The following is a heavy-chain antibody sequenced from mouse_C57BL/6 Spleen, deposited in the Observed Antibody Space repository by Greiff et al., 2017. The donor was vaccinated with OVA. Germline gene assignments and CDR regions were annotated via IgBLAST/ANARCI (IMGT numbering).Heavy chain of an antibody. J-gene: IGHJ1*03. CDR1: GFTFSDFY. CDR2: SRNKANDYTT. CDR3: ARVTTVHWYFDV. V-gene: IGHV7-1*01. Sequence: DVKLVESGGGLVQSGRSLRLSCATSGFTFSDFYMEWVRQAPGKGLEWIAASRNKANDYTTEYSASVKGRFIVSRDTSQSILYLQMNALRAEDTAIYYCARVTTVHWYFDVWGTGTTVTVSS. D-gene: IGHD1-1*01.